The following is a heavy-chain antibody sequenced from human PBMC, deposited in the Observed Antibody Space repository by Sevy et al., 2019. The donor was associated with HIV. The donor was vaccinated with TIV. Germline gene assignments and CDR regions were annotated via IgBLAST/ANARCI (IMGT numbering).Heavy chain of an antibody. D-gene: IGHD3-22*01. J-gene: IGHJ4*02. Sequence: GGSLRLSCAASGFTFSSYSMNWVRQAPGKGLEWVSYISSSSTIYYADSVKGRFTISRDNAKNSLYLQMNSLRDEDTAVYYCARDSPYYYDSSGYYWGWGQGTLVTVSS. V-gene: IGHV3-48*02. CDR2: ISSSSTI. CDR1: GFTFSSYS. CDR3: ARDSPYYYDSSGYYWG.